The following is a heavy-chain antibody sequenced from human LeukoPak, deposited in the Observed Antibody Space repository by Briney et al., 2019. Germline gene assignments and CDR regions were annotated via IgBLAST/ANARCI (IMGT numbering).Heavy chain of an antibody. CDR1: GYIFTNYW. CDR2: IYPDDSDT. V-gene: IGHV5-51*01. CDR3: ARRSYYDSGGYYYDF. J-gene: IGHJ4*02. D-gene: IGHD3-22*01. Sequence: GASLKISCKGSGYIFTNYWIAWVRQMPGKGLEWMGIIYPDDSDTRYSPSFQGQVTISADKSISTAYLQWSSLKASDTAMYYCARRSYYDSGGYYYDFWGQGTLVTVS.